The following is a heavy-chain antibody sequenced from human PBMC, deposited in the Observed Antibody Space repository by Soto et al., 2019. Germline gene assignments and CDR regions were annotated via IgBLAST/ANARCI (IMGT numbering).Heavy chain of an antibody. CDR3: AKDEDYDYIWGSYRSAGHSYYFDY. CDR2: ISGSGTTT. V-gene: IGHV3-23*01. Sequence: EVQLLDSGGGFVQGGGSLRLSCAASGFTFRDYGMSWVRQAPGKGLEWVSSISGSGTTTYYADSVKGRFTISRDNSKNTLYLQMSSLRAEDTAVYYCAKDEDYDYIWGSYRSAGHSYYFDYWGQGTLVTVSS. D-gene: IGHD3-16*02. CDR1: GFTFRDYG. J-gene: IGHJ4*02.